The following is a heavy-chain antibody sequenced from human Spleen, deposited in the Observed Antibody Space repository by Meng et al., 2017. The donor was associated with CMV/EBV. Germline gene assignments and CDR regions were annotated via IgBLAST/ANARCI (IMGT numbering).Heavy chain of an antibody. CDR3: ATGGGGYNFDY. CDR1: GHTFTDYY. V-gene: IGHV1-69-2*01. D-gene: IGHD5-12*01. J-gene: IGHJ4*02. CDR2: VDPEDGET. Sequence: ASVKVSCKVSGHTFTDYYIHWVQQAPGKGLEWMGLVDPEDGETKDAERFRGRVTIAADTSTDTAYMELSSLRSEDTAVYYCATGGGGYNFDYWGQGTLVTVSS.